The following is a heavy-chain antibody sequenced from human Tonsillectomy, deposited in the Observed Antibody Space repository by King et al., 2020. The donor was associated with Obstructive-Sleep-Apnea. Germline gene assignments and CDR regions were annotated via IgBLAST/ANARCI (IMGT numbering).Heavy chain of an antibody. CDR2: IYDTGST. V-gene: IGHV4-59*01. CDR3: ARASGDYGDYYYGMDV. CDR1: GGSLSSYY. J-gene: IGHJ6*02. Sequence: VQLQESGPGLEKPSETLSLTCTVSGGSLSSYYWSWIRQPPGKGLEWIGYIYDTGSTNYNPSLKSRVTISLDTPKNQFSLRLTSVTAADTAVYYCARASGDYGDYYYGMDVWGQGATVTVSS. D-gene: IGHD3-16*01.